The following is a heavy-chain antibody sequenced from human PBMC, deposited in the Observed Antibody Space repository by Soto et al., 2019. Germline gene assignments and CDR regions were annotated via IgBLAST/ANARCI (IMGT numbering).Heavy chain of an antibody. CDR1: GGSINSDTDY. V-gene: IGHV4-39*01. Sequence: QLQLQESGPGLVKPSETSSLTCTVSGGSINSDTDYWAWIRQPPGKALEWIGSIYHSGSTYQNPSRKSRITMSVDKSKNQSSLRLTSVTAADTAVYYCARRLEEYGNYWFDPWGQGILVTVSS. CDR3: ARRLEEYGNYWFDP. D-gene: IGHD4-17*01. J-gene: IGHJ5*02. CDR2: IYHSGST.